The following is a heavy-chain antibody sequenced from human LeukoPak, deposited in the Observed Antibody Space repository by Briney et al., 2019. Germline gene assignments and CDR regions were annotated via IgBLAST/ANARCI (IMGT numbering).Heavy chain of an antibody. J-gene: IGHJ4*02. V-gene: IGHV3-30*02. CDR3: AKAGYSTSWYYLDF. Sequence: GGSLRLSCAASDFTFSDYGMHWVRQAPGKGLEWVAFIRFDGGNEIYGDSVKGRFTISRDDSKDTLYLQMNSLSAEDTAVYFCAKAGYSTSWYYLDFWGQGALVTVSS. CDR1: DFTFSDYG. D-gene: IGHD6-13*01. CDR2: IRFDGGNE.